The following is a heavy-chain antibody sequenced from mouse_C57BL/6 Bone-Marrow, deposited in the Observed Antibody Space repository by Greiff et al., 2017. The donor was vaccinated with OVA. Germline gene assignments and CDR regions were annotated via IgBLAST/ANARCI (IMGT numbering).Heavy chain of an antibody. CDR2: IDPENGDT. CDR1: GFNIKDDY. D-gene: IGHD2-2*01. CDR3: TTLYYVYDVGYFDY. V-gene: IGHV14-4*01. Sequence: EVPGVESGAALVRPGASVKLSCTASGFNIKDDYMHWVKQRPEQGLEWIGWIDPENGDTEYASKFQGKATITADTSSNTAYLQLSSLTSEDTAVYYCTTLYYVYDVGYFDYWGQGTTLTVSS. J-gene: IGHJ2*01.